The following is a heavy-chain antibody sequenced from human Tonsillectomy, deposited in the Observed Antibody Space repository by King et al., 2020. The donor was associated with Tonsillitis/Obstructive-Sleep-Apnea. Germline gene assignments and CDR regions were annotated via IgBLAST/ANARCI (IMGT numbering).Heavy chain of an antibody. CDR1: GYTFTNYY. D-gene: IGHD5-18*01. CDR3: ARGNADTESAEYFQH. Sequence: QLVQSGAEVKKPGASVKVSCKASGYTFTNYYMNWVRQAPGQGLEWMAIISPSGGRASYAEKFLGRVTMTRDTATSTSYMELRSLRSEDTAMYYCARGNADTESAEYFQHWGQGTLVTVSS. J-gene: IGHJ1*01. V-gene: IGHV1-46*01. CDR2: ISPSGGRA.